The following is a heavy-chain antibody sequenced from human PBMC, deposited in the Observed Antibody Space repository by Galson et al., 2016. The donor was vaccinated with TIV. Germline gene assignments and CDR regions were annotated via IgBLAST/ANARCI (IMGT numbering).Heavy chain of an antibody. Sequence: SLRLSCAASGFTFSTYWMHWVRQAPGKGLVWVSRIDSEGDNTRYADSVTGRFTISRDNAKNTLYLQMSSLGADDTAVYYCARGARDTDRRYYYYYGLDVWGQGTAVTVSS. J-gene: IGHJ6*02. V-gene: IGHV3-74*01. CDR1: GFTFSTYW. CDR3: ARGARDTDRRYYYYYGLDV. D-gene: IGHD1-14*01. CDR2: IDSEGDNT.